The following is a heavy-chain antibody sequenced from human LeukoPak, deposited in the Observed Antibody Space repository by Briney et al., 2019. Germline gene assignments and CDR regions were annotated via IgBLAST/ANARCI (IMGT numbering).Heavy chain of an antibody. CDR1: GGSISSSSYY. Sequence: SETLSLTCTVSGGSISSSSYYWGWIRQPPGKGLEWIGSIYYSGSTYYNPSLKSRVTISVDTSKNQFSLKLSSVTAADTAVYYCARGMGYYYGSGSYFDYWGQGTLVTVSS. V-gene: IGHV4-39*01. CDR2: IYYSGST. D-gene: IGHD3-10*01. J-gene: IGHJ4*02. CDR3: ARGMGYYYGSGSYFDY.